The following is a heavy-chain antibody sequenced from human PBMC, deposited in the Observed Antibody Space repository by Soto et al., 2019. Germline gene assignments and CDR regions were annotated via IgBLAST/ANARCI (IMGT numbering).Heavy chain of an antibody. V-gene: IGHV4-61*08. CDR2: IYYSGST. J-gene: IGHJ5*02. CDR1: GGSISSGGYY. D-gene: IGHD3-10*01. Sequence: SETLSLTCTVSGGSISSGGYYWSWIRQHPGKGLEWIGYIYYSGSTNYNPSLKSRVTISVDMSKNQFSLKLSSVTAADTAVYYCARDHVLGNWFDPWGQGTLVTVSS. CDR3: ARDHVLGNWFDP.